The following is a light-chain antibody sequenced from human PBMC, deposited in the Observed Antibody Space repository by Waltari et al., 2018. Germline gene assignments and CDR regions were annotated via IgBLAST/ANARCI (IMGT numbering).Light chain of an antibody. CDR3: HSRDGSGVGGS. CDR1: SLRSYY. Sequence: SSELPHDPAVSVAMGQTVRITCQGDSLRSYYASWYQQRPGQAPILVMYDKNNRPSGVPDRCSGSRSEDVASLTITGDQAEDEGSYYGHSRDGSGVGGSFGGGTKLTVL. J-gene: IGLJ2*01. CDR2: DKN. V-gene: IGLV3-19*01.